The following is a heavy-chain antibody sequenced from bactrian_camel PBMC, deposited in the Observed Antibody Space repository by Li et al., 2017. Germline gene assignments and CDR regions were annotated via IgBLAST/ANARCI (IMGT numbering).Heavy chain of an antibody. J-gene: IGHJ4*01. CDR3: AINWGGGVTPSL. D-gene: IGHD5*01. CDR1: GVTDRYI. Sequence: VQLVESGGGLVQPGGSLRLSCVASGVTDRYIMGWFRQDLGKERAGVAAVDRNGVKAYADSVKGRFTVSRDNAKNTLYLQMNSLKSEDTAQYYCAINWGGGVTPSLWGQGTQVTVS. CDR2: VDRNGVK. V-gene: IGHV3S67*01.